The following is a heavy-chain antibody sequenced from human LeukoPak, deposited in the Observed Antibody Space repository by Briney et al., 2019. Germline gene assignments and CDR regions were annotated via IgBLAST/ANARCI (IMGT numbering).Heavy chain of an antibody. CDR3: ARDFRYSYGYDY. CDR1: GGSTSSYY. CDR2: IYTSGST. D-gene: IGHD5-18*01. J-gene: IGHJ4*02. V-gene: IGHV4-4*07. Sequence: WETLSLTCTVSGGSTSSYYWSWIRQPAGKGLEWIGRIYTSGSTNYNPSLKSRVTISVDKSKNQFSLKLSSVTAADTAVYYCARDFRYSYGYDYWGQGTLVTVSS.